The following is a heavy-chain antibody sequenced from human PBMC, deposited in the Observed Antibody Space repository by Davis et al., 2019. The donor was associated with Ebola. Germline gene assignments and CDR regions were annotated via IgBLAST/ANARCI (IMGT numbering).Heavy chain of an antibody. V-gene: IGHV4-59*08. CDR2: IYYSGST. J-gene: IGHJ4*02. D-gene: IGHD1-26*01. Sequence: MPSETLSLTCTVSSGSISSYYWSWIRQPPGKELEWIGYIYYSGSTNYNPSLKSRVTISVDTSKNQFSLKLSSVTAADTAVYYCARPGSGSFRDWGQGTLVTVSS. CDR1: SGSISSYY. CDR3: ARPGSGSFRD.